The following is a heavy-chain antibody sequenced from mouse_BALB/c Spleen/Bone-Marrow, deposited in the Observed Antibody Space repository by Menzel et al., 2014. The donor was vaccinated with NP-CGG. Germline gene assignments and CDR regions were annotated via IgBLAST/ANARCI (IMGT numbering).Heavy chain of an antibody. V-gene: IGHV1S81*02. CDR3: ARLIYGSSYIVDF. J-gene: IGHJ4*01. CDR1: GYTFTGYW. Sequence: QVQLQQSGAELVKPGASVKLSCKASGYTFTGYWMHWVKQRPAQGLEWIGEINPSNGRTNSNEKFKSMATLTADKSSRTACLQLSSLTSEDSAVCYYARLIYGSSYIVDFWGQGTSVTVSS. D-gene: IGHD1-1*01. CDR2: INPSNGRT.